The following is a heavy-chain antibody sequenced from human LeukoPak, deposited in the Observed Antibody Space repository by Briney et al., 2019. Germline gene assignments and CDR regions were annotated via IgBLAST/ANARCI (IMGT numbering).Heavy chain of an antibody. V-gene: IGHV4-34*01. J-gene: IGHJ5*02. CDR3: ARRRLGGNWNSKEGAWFDP. CDR2: INHSGST. D-gene: IGHD1-7*01. Sequence: PSETLSLTCAVYGGSFSGYYWSWIRQPPGKGLEWIGEINHSGSTNYNPSLKSRVTISVDTSKNQFSLKLSSATAADTAVYYCARRRLGGNWNSKEGAWFDPWGQGTLVTVSS. CDR1: GGSFSGYY.